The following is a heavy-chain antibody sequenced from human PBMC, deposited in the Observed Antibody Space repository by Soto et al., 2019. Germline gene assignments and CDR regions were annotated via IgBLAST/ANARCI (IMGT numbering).Heavy chain of an antibody. CDR1: GFTVTSNG. CDR2: ISPNGQGI. J-gene: IGHJ4*02. D-gene: IGHD6-6*01. Sequence: EVKLLESGGGLVQPGGPLRLSCGVSGFTVTSNGVSWVRPAPGKGLEWVSAISPNGQGIWYADSVKGRFTISRDISRNTVFLQMASLRAEDTAVYYCAKDRKYPRDYFHYWGQGTLVTVSS. CDR3: AKDRKYPRDYFHY. V-gene: IGHV3-23*01.